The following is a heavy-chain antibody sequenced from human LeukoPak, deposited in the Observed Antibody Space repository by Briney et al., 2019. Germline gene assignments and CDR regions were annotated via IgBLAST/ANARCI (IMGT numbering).Heavy chain of an antibody. CDR3: ARDLGYVDTAMVDY. D-gene: IGHD5-18*01. CDR1: GYTFTGYY. J-gene: IGHJ4*02. CDR2: INPNSGGT. V-gene: IGHV1-2*02. Sequence: ASVKVSCKASGYTFTGYYMHWVRQAPGQGLEWMGWINPNSGGTNYAQKFQGRVTMTRDTSISTAYMELSRLRSDDTAVYYCARDLGYVDTAMVDYWGQGTLVTVSS.